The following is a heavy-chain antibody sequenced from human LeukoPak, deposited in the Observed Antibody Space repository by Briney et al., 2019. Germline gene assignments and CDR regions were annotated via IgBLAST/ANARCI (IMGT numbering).Heavy chain of an antibody. V-gene: IGHV3-30-3*01. Sequence: PGRSLRLSCAASRFTFSSYAMHWARQAPGKGLEWVAVISYDGSNKYYADSVKGRFTISRDNSKNTLYLQMNSLRAEDTAVYYCARGRYYYDSSGYYRGYYFDYWGQGTLVTVSS. CDR2: ISYDGSNK. CDR1: RFTFSSYA. J-gene: IGHJ4*02. CDR3: ARGRYYYDSSGYYRGYYFDY. D-gene: IGHD3-22*01.